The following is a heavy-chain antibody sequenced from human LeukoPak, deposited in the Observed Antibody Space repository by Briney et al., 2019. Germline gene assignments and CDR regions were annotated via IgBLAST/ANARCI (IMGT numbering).Heavy chain of an antibody. J-gene: IGHJ4*02. CDR1: RFTFSSYG. V-gene: IGHV3-48*01. CDR3: ARGELLVYPESYYFDY. D-gene: IGHD1-26*01. CDR2: ISSSSSTI. Sequence: PGGSLRLSCAASRFTFSSYGMHWVRQAPGKGLEWVSYISSSSSTIYYADSVKGRFTISRDNAKNSLYLQMNSLRAEDTAVYYCARGELLVYPESYYFDYWGQGTLVTVSS.